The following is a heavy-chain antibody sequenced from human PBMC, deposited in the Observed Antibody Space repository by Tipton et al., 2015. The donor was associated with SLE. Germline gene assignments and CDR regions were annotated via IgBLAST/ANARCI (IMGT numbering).Heavy chain of an antibody. V-gene: IGHV4-39*07. CDR3: ARVVDAFDI. J-gene: IGHJ3*02. CDR1: GGSISSSSYY. Sequence: LRLSCTFSGGSISSSSYYWGWIRQPPGKGLEWIGSIYYSGSTYYDPSLKSRVTISVDTSKNQFSLKLSSVTAADTAVYYCARVVDAFDIWGQGTMVTVSS. CDR2: IYYSGST.